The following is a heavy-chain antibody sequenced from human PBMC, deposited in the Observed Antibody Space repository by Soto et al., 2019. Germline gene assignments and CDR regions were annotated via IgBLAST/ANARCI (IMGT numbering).Heavy chain of an antibody. CDR3: ARARMVRGIIYYYGMDV. D-gene: IGHD3-10*01. CDR1: GGSISSDGNY. J-gene: IGHJ6*02. V-gene: IGHV4-31*03. CDR2: TYYSGST. Sequence: QVQLQESGPGLVKSSQTLSLTCTVSGGSISSDGNYWSWIRQHQGKGLEWIGYTYYSGSTNYNPSLKSRVTISVDTSKNQFSLKLNSVTAADTAVYYCARARMVRGIIYYYGMDVWGQGTTVTVSS.